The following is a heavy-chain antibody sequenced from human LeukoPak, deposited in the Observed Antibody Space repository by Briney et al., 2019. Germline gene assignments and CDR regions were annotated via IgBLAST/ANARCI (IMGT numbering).Heavy chain of an antibody. D-gene: IGHD5-24*01. J-gene: IGHJ6*01. Sequence: GGSLRLSCTASGLTSSSYAMNWVRQAPGKGLEGVSSISDTGDYTDHADSVKGRFTISRDNSKNTLYLLMNSLRAEDTAVYYCAKWRRSSPIGGMDVWGQGTTVTVSS. CDR2: ISDTGDYT. V-gene: IGHV3-23*01. CDR1: GLTSSSYA. CDR3: AKWRRSSPIGGMDV.